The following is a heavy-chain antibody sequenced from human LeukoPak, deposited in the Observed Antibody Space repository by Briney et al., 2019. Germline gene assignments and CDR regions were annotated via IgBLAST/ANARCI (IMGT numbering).Heavy chain of an antibody. V-gene: IGHV3-30*03. CDR2: ISYDGSNK. Sequence: PGGSLRLSCAASGFTFSSYGMNWVRQAPGKGLEWVAVISYDGSNKYYADSVKSRFTISRDNAKNSLYLQMNSLRAEDTAVYYCAGEVSLDYYYYGMDVWGQGTTVTVSS. J-gene: IGHJ6*02. CDR1: GFTFSSYG. CDR3: AGEVSLDYYYYGMDV.